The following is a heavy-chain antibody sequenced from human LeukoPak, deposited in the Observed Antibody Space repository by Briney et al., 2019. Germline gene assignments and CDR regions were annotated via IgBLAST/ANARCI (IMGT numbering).Heavy chain of an antibody. CDR2: IYHSGST. J-gene: IGHJ4*02. D-gene: IGHD5-18*01. CDR1: GYSISSGYY. V-gene: IGHV4-38-2*02. Sequence: SETLSLTCTVSGYSISSGYYWGWIRQPPGKGLEWIGSIYHSGSTYYNPSLKSRVTISVDTSKNQFSLKLSSVTAADTAVYYCASGTVDTAMVEGYFDYWGQGTLVTVSS. CDR3: ASGTVDTAMVEGYFDY.